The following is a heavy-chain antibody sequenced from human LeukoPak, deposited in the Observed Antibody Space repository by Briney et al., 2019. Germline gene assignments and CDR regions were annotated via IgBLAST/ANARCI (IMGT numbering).Heavy chain of an antibody. D-gene: IGHD3-9*01. V-gene: IGHV4-4*07. CDR2: IYTSGST. Sequence: SETLSLTCTVSGGSISSYYWSWIRQPAGKGLEWIGRIYTSGSTNYNPSLKSRVTMSVDTSKNQFSLKLSSVTAADTAVYYCARVTYDILTGYYNLGYWGQGTLVTVSS. J-gene: IGHJ4*02. CDR3: ARVTYDILTGYYNLGY. CDR1: GGSISSYY.